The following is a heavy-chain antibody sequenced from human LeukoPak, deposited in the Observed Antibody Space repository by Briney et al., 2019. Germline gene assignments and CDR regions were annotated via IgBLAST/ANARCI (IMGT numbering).Heavy chain of an antibody. CDR2: IKQDGSEK. D-gene: IGHD5-24*01. V-gene: IGHV3-7*01. CDR1: GFTFSSYW. Sequence: GGSLRLSCAASGFTFSSYWMSWVRQAPGKGLEGVANIKQDGSEKYYVDSVKGRFTISRDNAKNSLYLQMNSLRSEDTAVYYCARAKVEMATTFDYWGQGTLVTVSS. J-gene: IGHJ4*02. CDR3: ARAKVEMATTFDY.